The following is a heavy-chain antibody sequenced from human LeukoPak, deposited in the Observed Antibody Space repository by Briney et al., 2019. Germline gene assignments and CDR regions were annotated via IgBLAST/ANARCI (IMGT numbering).Heavy chain of an antibody. D-gene: IGHD2-21*02. Sequence: PSETLSLTCAVYGGSFSGYYWSWIRQPPGKGLEWIGEINHSGSTNDNPSLKSRVTISVDTSKNQFSLKLSSVTAADTAVYYCAREMVVTTLYWYLDLWGRGTLVTVSS. J-gene: IGHJ2*01. CDR3: AREMVVTTLYWYLDL. V-gene: IGHV4-34*01. CDR1: GGSFSGYY. CDR2: INHSGST.